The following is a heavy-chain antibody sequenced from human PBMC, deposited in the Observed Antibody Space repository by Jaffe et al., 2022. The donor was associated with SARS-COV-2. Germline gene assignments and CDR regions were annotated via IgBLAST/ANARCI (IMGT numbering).Heavy chain of an antibody. J-gene: IGHJ4*02. D-gene: IGHD3-3*01. CDR3: ARESITIFGSFDY. CDR2: IKQDGSEK. CDR1: GFTFSSYW. Sequence: EVQLVESGGGLVQPGGSLRLSCAASGFTFSSYWMSWVRQAPGKGLEWVANIKQDGSEKYYVDSVKGRFTISRDNAKNSLYLQMNSLRAEDTAVYYCARESITIFGSFDYWGQGTLVTVSS. V-gene: IGHV3-7*01.